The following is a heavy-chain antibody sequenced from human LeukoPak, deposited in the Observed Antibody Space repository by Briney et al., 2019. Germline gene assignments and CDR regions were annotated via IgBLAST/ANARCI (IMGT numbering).Heavy chain of an antibody. Sequence: GGSLRLSCAASGFTFSSYGIHWVRQAPGKGLEWVAFIRYDGSNKYYADSVKGRFTISRDNSKNTLYLQMNSLRAEDTAVYYCAKDSTHYRVWDNYDTRALTYWGQGTLVTVSS. CDR3: AKDSTHYRVWDNYDTRALTY. D-gene: IGHD3-22*01. J-gene: IGHJ4*02. V-gene: IGHV3-30*02. CDR1: GFTFSSYG. CDR2: IRYDGSNK.